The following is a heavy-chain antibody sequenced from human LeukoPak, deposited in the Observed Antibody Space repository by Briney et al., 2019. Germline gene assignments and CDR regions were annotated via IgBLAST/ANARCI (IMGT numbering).Heavy chain of an antibody. D-gene: IGHD1-26*01. V-gene: IGHV3-23*01. CDR3: AKDRVGATLYFDF. Sequence: GGSLRLSCAASGFPFSNYGMSWVRQAPGKGLEWVSAISGSGDTTYFADSVKGRFTISRDNSKNTLYLQMNSLRAEDTAVYYCAKDRVGATLYFDFWGQGTLLTVSS. CDR2: ISGSGDTT. J-gene: IGHJ4*02. CDR1: GFPFSNYG.